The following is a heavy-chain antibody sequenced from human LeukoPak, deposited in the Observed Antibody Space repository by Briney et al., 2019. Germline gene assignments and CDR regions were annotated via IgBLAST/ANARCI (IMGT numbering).Heavy chain of an antibody. J-gene: IGHJ6*02. CDR2: ITSNGGST. D-gene: IGHD2-15*01. CDR3: ARGGRYCSGGRCYYYGMDV. Sequence: GGSLRLSCSASGFTFRSYAMHWVRQAPGKGLEYVSAITSNGGSTYYADSVKGRFTISRDNSKNTLYLQMSSLRPEDTAMYYCARGGRYCSGGRCYYYGMDVWGQGTTVTVSS. V-gene: IGHV3-64D*06. CDR1: GFTFRSYA.